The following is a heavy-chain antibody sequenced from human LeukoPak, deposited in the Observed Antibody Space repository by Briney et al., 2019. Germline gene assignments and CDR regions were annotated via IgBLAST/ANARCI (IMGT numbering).Heavy chain of an antibody. CDR2: IWYDGSNK. CDR1: GFTFSSYG. V-gene: IGHV3-33*06. CDR3: AKDLGEGAYSYGWDAFDI. Sequence: GGSLRLSXAASGFTFSSYGMHWVHQAPGKGLEWVAVIWYDGSNKYYADSVKGRFTISRDNSKNTLYLQMNSLRAEDTAVYYCAKDLGEGAYSYGWDAFDIWGQRTMVTVSS. D-gene: IGHD5-18*01. J-gene: IGHJ3*02.